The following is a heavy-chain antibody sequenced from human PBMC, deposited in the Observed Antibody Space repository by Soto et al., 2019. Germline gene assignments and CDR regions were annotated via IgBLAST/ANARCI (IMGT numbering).Heavy chain of an antibody. CDR2: IYPGDSDT. Sequence: PGESLKISCKGSGYSVTSYWIGWVRQMPGKGLEWMGIIYPGDSDTRYSPSFQGQVTISADKSISTAYLQWSSLKASDTAMYYCARRADADIVVVVAATPAGSAFDIWGQGTMVTVSS. CDR3: ARRADADIVVVVAATPAGSAFDI. D-gene: IGHD2-15*01. CDR1: GYSVTSYW. J-gene: IGHJ3*02. V-gene: IGHV5-51*01.